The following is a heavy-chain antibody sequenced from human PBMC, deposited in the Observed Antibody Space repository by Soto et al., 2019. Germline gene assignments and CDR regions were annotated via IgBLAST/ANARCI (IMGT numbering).Heavy chain of an antibody. V-gene: IGHV1-18*01. CDR3: ARGTYFDY. CDR2: ISAYNDHT. D-gene: IGHD1-1*01. J-gene: IGHJ4*02. Sequence: QVRLVQSGAEVKKPGASVKVSCKAAGYTLTTYGVSWVRQAPGQGLEWVGWISAYNDHTNYAQKFQGRVTMTTDISTSTAYMELRSLRSDDTAVYYCARGTYFDYWGQGTLVTVSS. CDR1: GYTLTTYG.